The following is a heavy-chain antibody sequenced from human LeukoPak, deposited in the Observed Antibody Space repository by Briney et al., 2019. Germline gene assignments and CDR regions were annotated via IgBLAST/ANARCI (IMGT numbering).Heavy chain of an antibody. D-gene: IGHD6-19*01. CDR3: VKDMVAASENVRGWYPMDY. J-gene: IGHJ4*02. CDR2: ISWNGARI. V-gene: IGHV3-43*01. CDR1: GFTFAEYT. Sequence: GGSLRLSCAASGFTFAEYTMHWVRQAPGKGLEWVSLISWNGARIHYGDSVKGRFTISRDNSKNSLYLQMNSLRTEDTALYYCVKDMVAASENVRGWYPMDYWGQGTLVTVSS.